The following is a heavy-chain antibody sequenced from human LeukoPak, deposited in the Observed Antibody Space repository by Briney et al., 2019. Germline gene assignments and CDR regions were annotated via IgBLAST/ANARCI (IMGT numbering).Heavy chain of an antibody. V-gene: IGHV1-2*02. CDR1: GYTFTGYY. D-gene: IGHD2-15*01. Sequence: ASVKVSCKASGYTFTGYYMHWVRQAPGQGLEWMGWINPNSGGTNYAQKFQGRVTMTRDTSISTAYMELSRLRSDDTAVYYCARGWAVPGTPTNWFDPWGQGTLVTVSS. CDR3: ARGWAVPGTPTNWFDP. J-gene: IGHJ5*02. CDR2: INPNSGGT.